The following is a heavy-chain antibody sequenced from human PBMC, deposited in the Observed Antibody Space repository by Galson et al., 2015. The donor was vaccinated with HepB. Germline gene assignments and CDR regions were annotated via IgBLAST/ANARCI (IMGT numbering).Heavy chain of an antibody. J-gene: IGHJ4*02. Sequence: SLRLSCAASGFTFDDYSMHWVRQAPGKGLEWVSLISWDGNAYYADSVRGRFTISRDTSKNSLYLQMNSLRTDDTALYYCAKNQNFDYWGQGTLVTVSS. CDR2: ISWDGNA. V-gene: IGHV3-43*01. CDR1: GFTFDDYS. CDR3: AKNQNFDY.